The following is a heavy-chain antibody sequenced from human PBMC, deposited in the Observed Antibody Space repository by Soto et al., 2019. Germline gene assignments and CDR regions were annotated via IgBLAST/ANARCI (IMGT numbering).Heavy chain of an antibody. J-gene: IGHJ6*02. CDR1: GGSISSGGYY. V-gene: IGHV4-31*03. Sequence: QVQLQESGPGLVKPSQTLSLTCTVSGGSISSGGYYWSWIRQHPGKGLEWIGYIYYSGSIYYNPSLKRRVTISVDTSKNQFSLNLSSVTAADTAVYYCARGGYCSGGSCYFYYYGMDVWGQGPTVTVSS. CDR3: ARGGYCSGGSCYFYYYGMDV. CDR2: IYYSGSI. D-gene: IGHD2-15*01.